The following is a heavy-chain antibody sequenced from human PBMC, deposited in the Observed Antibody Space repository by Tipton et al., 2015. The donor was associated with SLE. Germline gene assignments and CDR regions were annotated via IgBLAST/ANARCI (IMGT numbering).Heavy chain of an antibody. CDR2: IYRSGTA. V-gene: IGHV4-38-2*02. D-gene: IGHD4-11*01. CDR1: SYSIYNGFY. Sequence: TLSLTCSVSSYSIYNGFYWGWIRQSPGKGLEWIGSIYRSGTAYYNPSLKSRVKISVDMSKNQFSLKLSSVTAADTAVYYCARAPPYSNYVFDLWGRGTLVTVSS. J-gene: IGHJ2*01. CDR3: ARAPPYSNYVFDL.